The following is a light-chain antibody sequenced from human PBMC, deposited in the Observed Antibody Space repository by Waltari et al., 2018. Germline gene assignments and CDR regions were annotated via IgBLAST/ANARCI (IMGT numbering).Light chain of an antibody. V-gene: IGKV3-11*01. CDR1: QGISSY. J-gene: IGKJ3*01. CDR2: DAS. CDR3: QQRYNWPAT. Sequence: VLTQSPATLSLSPGERDTHSCRASQGISSYLAWYQHKPGQPPSLLIYDASNRATGIPARFSGSGSGTDFTLTISSLEPEDFAVYYCQQRYNWPATFGPGTKVAIK.